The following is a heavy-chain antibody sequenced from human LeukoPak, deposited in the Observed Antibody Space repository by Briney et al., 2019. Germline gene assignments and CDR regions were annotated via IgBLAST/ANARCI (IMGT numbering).Heavy chain of an antibody. V-gene: IGHV4-59*12. D-gene: IGHD3-22*01. J-gene: IGHJ4*02. Sequence: PSETLSLTCTVSGGSISSYYWSWIRQPPGKGLEWIGYIYYSGSTNYNPSLKSRVTISVDTSKNQFSLKLSSVTAADTAVYYCAREWGGYYDSSGYYYFDYWGQGTLVTVSS. CDR2: IYYSGST. CDR3: AREWGGYYDSSGYYYFDY. CDR1: GGSISSYY.